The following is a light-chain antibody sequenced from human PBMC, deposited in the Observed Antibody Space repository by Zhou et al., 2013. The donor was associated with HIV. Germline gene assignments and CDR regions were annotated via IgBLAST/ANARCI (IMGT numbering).Light chain of an antibody. CDR3: QQSYNTPPTT. V-gene: IGKV1-39*01. Sequence: DIQMTQSPSSLSASVGDRVTITCRASQSISDYLNWYQRNPGRAPKLLIYGASRLQSGVPSRFSGSGSGTDFTLTISSLEPEDFATYYCQQSYNTPPTTFGQGTRLEIK. CDR2: GAS. CDR1: QSISDY. J-gene: IGKJ5*01.